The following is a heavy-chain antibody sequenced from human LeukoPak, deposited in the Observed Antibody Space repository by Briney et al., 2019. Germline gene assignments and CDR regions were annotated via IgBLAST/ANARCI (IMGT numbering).Heavy chain of an antibody. J-gene: IGHJ4*02. Sequence: GGSLRLSCAASGFTVSSNYMSWVRQAPGKGLEWVSVIYSGGSTYYADSVKGRFTISRDNSKNTLYLQMNSLRAEDTAVYYCAREYSGYDWGYFDYWGQGTLVTVSS. D-gene: IGHD5-12*01. CDR2: IYSGGST. CDR3: AREYSGYDWGYFDY. CDR1: GFTVSSNY. V-gene: IGHV3-53*01.